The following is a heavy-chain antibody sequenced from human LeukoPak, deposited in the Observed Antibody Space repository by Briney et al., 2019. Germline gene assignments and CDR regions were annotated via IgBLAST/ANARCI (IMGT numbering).Heavy chain of an antibody. D-gene: IGHD3-10*01. V-gene: IGHV1-18*01. CDR1: GGTFSSYA. Sequence: GASVKVSCKASGGTFSSYAISWVRQAPGQGLEWMGWISAYNGNTNYAQKLQGRVTMTTDTSTSTAYMELRSLRSDDTAVYYCARVVSYYGSGSKEYDYWGQGTLVTVSS. J-gene: IGHJ4*02. CDR2: ISAYNGNT. CDR3: ARVVSYYGSGSKEYDY.